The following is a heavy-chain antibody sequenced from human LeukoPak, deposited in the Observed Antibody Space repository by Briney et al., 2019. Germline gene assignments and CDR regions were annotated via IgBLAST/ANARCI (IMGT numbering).Heavy chain of an antibody. V-gene: IGHV3-23*01. D-gene: IGHD3-10*01. Sequence: GVCLRLSCAASGFTFSSYAMSWVRQAPGKGLEWVSDISGSGCSTLYADSVKGRFPISRDNTKNTLYLQMNSVRAEDTAVYYCAKTGVRGVIPNFDYWGQGTLVTVSS. CDR3: AKTGVRGVIPNFDY. CDR2: ISGSGCST. CDR1: GFTFSSYA. J-gene: IGHJ4*02.